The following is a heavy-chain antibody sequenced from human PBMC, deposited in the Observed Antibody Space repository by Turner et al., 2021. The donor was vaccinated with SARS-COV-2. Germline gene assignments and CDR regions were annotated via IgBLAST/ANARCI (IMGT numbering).Heavy chain of an antibody. D-gene: IGHD3-16*01. V-gene: IGHV1-69*01. CDR3: TRSASWLTGTFDR. J-gene: IGHJ4*02. CDR2: FRPPFVSA. Sequence: VQFGAEVRKTGASVRVSSKAFEGTLRAYPINWVRQTPGQGLEWVGGFRPPFVSAKSAQKFQDRVTITADDSPNTAHLDLSNLRSADSAVYYCTRSASWLTGTFDRWGQGTLVAVTS. CDR1: EGTLRAYP.